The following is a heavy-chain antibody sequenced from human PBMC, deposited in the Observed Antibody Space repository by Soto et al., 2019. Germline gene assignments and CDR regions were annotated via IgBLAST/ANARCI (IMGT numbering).Heavy chain of an antibody. J-gene: IGHJ6*02. V-gene: IGHV1-8*01. D-gene: IGHD3-10*01. CDR1: GYTFTSYD. CDR3: ARGSWFRSGSPFRFYYYYCMYV. CDR2: MNPNSGNT. Sequence: QVQLVQSGAEVKKPGASVKVSCKASGYTFTSYDINWVRQATGQGLEWMGWMNPNSGNTGYAQKFQGRVTMTRNTSISTAYMELSSLRSEDTAVYYRARGSWFRSGSPFRFYYYYCMYVWGQGTTVTVSS.